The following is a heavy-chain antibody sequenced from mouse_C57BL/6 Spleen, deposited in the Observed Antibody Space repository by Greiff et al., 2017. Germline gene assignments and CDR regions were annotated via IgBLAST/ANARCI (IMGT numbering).Heavy chain of an antibody. D-gene: IGHD5-1*01. V-gene: IGHV1-39*01. J-gene: IGHJ4*01. Sequence: VQLKESGPELVKPGASVKISCKASGYSFTDYNMNWVKQSNGKSLEWIGVINPNYGTTSYNQQFKGKATLTVDQSSSTAYMELRSLTSEDSAVYYCTKVLLYAMDYWGQGTSVTVSS. CDR2: INPNYGTT. CDR1: GYSFTDYN. CDR3: TKVLLYAMDY.